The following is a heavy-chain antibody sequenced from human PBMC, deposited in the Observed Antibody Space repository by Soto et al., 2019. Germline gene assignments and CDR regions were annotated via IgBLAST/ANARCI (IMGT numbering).Heavy chain of an antibody. CDR3: ARARAQRLVAFEI. CDR2: IIPILGIA. Sequence: SVKVSCKASGGTFSSYTISWVRQAPGQGIEWMGRIIPILGIANYAQKFQGRVTITADKSTSTAYMELSSLRSEYTAVFSCARARAQRLVAFEIWGQGTMVTVSS. V-gene: IGHV1-69*02. D-gene: IGHD6-25*01. CDR1: GGTFSSYT. J-gene: IGHJ3*02.